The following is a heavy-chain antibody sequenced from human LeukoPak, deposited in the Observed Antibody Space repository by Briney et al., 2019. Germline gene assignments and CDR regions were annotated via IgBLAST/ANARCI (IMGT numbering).Heavy chain of an antibody. CDR1: GGSFSGYY. D-gene: IGHD4-11*01. J-gene: IGHJ4*02. CDR2: INHSGST. V-gene: IGHV4-34*01. CDR3: ARQHADSFYY. Sequence: PSETLSLTCAVYGGSFSGYYWSWIRQPPGKGLEWIGEINHSGSTNYNPSLKSRVTISVDTSKNQFSLKLSSVTAADTAVYYCARQHADSFYYWGQGTLVTVSS.